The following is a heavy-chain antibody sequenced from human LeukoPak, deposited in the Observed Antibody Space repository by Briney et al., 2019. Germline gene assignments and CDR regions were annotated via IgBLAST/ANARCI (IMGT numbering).Heavy chain of an antibody. V-gene: IGHV3-11*01. Sequence: GGSLRLSCAASGFTFNDYYMSWIRQAPGKGLEWLSYINIGGTNTNYADSVRGRFTISRDNAKKSLYLEMNNLRAEDTAVYYCATYGAGFDTWGQGVLVTVSS. CDR1: GFTFNDYY. D-gene: IGHD2-21*01. CDR3: ATYGAGFDT. CDR2: INIGGTNT. J-gene: IGHJ5*02.